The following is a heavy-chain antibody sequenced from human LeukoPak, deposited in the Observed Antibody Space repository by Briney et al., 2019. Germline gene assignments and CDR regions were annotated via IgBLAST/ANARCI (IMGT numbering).Heavy chain of an antibody. D-gene: IGHD3-10*01. CDR2: ISGSGGST. J-gene: IGHJ4*02. V-gene: IGHV3-23*01. Sequence: GGTLRLSCAASGFTFSSYGMSWVRQAPGKGLEWVSAISGSGGSTYYADSVKGRFTISRDNSKNTLYLQMNSLRAEDTAVYYCAKDRGSTWFGGFDYWGQGTLVTVSS. CDR1: GFTFSSYG. CDR3: AKDRGSTWFGGFDY.